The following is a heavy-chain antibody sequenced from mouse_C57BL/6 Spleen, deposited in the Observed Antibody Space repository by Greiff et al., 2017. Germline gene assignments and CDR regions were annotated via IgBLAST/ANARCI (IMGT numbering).Heavy chain of an antibody. J-gene: IGHJ4*01. CDR1: GFTFTDYY. D-gene: IGHD1-1*01. CDR2: IRNKANGYTT. V-gene: IGHV7-3*01. CDR3: ARFYYYGSSHLYYAMDY. Sequence: EVKLVESGGGLVQPGGSLSLSCAASGFTFTDYYMSWVRQPPGQALEWLGFIRNKANGYTTEYSASVKGRVTISRDNSQSILHRQMNALRAEDSATYYCARFYYYGSSHLYYAMDYWGQGTSVTVSS.